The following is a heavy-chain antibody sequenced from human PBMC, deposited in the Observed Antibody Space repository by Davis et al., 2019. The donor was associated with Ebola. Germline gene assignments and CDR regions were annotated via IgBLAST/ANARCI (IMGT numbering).Heavy chain of an antibody. CDR2: IYHRGGT. J-gene: IGHJ4*02. CDR3: ATRGYSGYDALDY. D-gene: IGHD5-12*01. CDR1: GGSISSNTW. V-gene: IGHV4-4*02. Sequence: SETLSLTCAVSGGSISSNTWWSWVRQAPGKGLEWIGEIYHRGGTNYNSSLKSRVTISEDTSKNQFSLKLSSVTAADTAVYYCATRGYSGYDALDYWGQGALVTVSS.